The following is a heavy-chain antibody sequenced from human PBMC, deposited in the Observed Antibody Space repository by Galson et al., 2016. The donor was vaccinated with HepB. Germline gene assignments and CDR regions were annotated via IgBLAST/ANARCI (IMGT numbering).Heavy chain of an antibody. CDR3: ARDPMRFAFDL. Sequence: SLRLSCAASGFTSRTSWMSWVRQPPGKGPEWVANINPDGSQTYYVDSVKGRFNISKDNAKNSLYLRMNSLRADDTAVYYCARDPMRFAFDLWGQGTMVTVSS. V-gene: IGHV3-7*01. J-gene: IGHJ3*01. CDR1: GFTSRTSW. CDR2: INPDGSQT.